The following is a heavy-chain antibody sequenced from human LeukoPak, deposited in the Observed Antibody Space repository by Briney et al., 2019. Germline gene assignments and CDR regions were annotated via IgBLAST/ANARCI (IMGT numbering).Heavy chain of an antibody. V-gene: IGHV3-30*18. D-gene: IGHD2-21*02. CDR2: ISYDGSNK. Sequence: GGSLRLSCAASGFTFSSYGMHWVRQAPGKGLEWVAVISYDGSNKYYADSVKGRFTISRDNSKNTLYLQMNSLRAEDTAVYYCAKDVRAYCGGDCYSPGGYWGQGTLVTVSS. CDR1: GFTFSSYG. J-gene: IGHJ4*02. CDR3: AKDVRAYCGGDCYSPGGY.